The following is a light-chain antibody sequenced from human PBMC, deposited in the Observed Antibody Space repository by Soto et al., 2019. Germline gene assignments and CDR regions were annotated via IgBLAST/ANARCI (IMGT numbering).Light chain of an antibody. CDR3: QQYNNWPLT. V-gene: IGKV3-15*01. Sequence: EIVMTQSPATLSVSPGERATLSCRASQSVNNNLAWYQQKPGQAPRLLIYGASARATGIPARCSGSGSGTEFTLTISSLQSEDFAVYSCQQYNNWPLTFGGGTKVEIK. CDR1: QSVNNN. CDR2: GAS. J-gene: IGKJ4*01.